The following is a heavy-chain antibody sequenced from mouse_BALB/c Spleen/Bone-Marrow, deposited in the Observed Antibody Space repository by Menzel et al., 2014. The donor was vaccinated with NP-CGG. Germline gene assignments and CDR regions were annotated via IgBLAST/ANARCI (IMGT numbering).Heavy chain of an antibody. CDR2: IWGDGST. CDR3: ARDSFLITRALDY. CDR1: GFSLTGYG. V-gene: IGHV2-6-7*01. J-gene: IGHJ4*01. D-gene: IGHD2-4*01. Sequence: QVQLKHSGPGLVAPSQSLSITCTVSGFSLTGYGVSWVRQPPGKGLEWLGMIWGDGSTDYNSALKSRVSISKDNSKSQVFLKMNSLQTDDTARYYCARDSFLITRALDYWGQGTSVTVSS.